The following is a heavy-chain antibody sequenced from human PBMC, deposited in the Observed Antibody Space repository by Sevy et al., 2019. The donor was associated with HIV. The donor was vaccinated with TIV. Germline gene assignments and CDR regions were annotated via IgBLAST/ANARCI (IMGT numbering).Heavy chain of an antibody. J-gene: IGHJ4*02. V-gene: IGHV4-59*01. Sequence: SETLSLTCGISGGSMDNFYWNWIRQPPGKGLEWIGYIYYTGNRDSKSSLKSRLTISIDTPKNQFSLRLTSLTAADTAVYYCARGGPNQQQLDYSDYWGRGTLVTVSS. CDR1: GGSMDNFY. CDR3: ARGGPNQQQLDYSDY. CDR2: IYYTGNR. D-gene: IGHD6-13*01.